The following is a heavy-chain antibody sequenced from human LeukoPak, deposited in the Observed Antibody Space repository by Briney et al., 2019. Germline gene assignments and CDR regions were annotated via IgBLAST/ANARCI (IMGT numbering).Heavy chain of an antibody. CDR1: GFTFSSYD. D-gene: IGHD4-17*01. CDR2: IGTAGDT. CDR3: ARGHPYGAAWPYDY. V-gene: IGHV3-13*01. J-gene: IGHJ4*02. Sequence: GGSLRLSCAASGFTFSSYDMHWFRQATGKGLKWVSAIGTAGDTHYPGSVKGRFTISRENAKNSLYLQMNSLRAGDTAVYYCARGHPYGAAWPYDYWGQGTLVTVSS.